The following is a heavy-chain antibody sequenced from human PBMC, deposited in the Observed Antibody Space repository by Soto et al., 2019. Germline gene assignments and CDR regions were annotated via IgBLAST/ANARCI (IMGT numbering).Heavy chain of an antibody. Sequence: SCPTLVNPTQTLTLTCTFSGFSLSTSGVGVGWIRQPPGKALEWLALIYWNDDKRYSPSLKSRLTITKDTSKNQVVLTMTNMDPVDTXTYYCAYLNYPQVWLDPWGQGTLVTVSS. CDR3: AYLNYPQVWLDP. V-gene: IGHV2-5*01. J-gene: IGHJ5*02. CDR1: GFSLSTSGVG. D-gene: IGHD3-10*01. CDR2: IYWNDDK.